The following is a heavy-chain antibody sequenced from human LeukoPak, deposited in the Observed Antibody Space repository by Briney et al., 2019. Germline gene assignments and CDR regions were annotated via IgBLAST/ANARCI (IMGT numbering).Heavy chain of an antibody. J-gene: IGHJ3*01. CDR2: ISGSGGSS. V-gene: IGHV3-23*01. D-gene: IGHD3-3*01. CDR1: APTFSSYA. Sequence: PGGSLRPSFSPSAPTFSSYAIGWVPQAPGRGLGWVLAISGSGGSSYYADSVKGRLTISRDNSKNTLYLQMNSLRAEDTAVYYCARRFQNALRALSDDAFDVWGQGTMVTVSS. CDR3: ARRFQNALRALSDDAFDV.